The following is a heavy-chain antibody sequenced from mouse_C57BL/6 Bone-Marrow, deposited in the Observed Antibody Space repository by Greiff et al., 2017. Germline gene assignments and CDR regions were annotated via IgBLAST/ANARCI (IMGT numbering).Heavy chain of an antibody. CDR1: GYTFTDSY. CDR3: ASHYGSSDPDD. CDR2: INPNNGGT. D-gene: IGHD1-1*01. V-gene: IGHV1-22*01. Sequence: VQLQQSGPELVKPGASVKMSCKASGYTFTDSYMHWVKQSHGKSLEWIGYINPNNGGTSYTQKFKGKATLTVNKSSSTAYMELRSLTSEDSAVYDCASHYGSSDPDDWGQGTTLTVAS. J-gene: IGHJ2*01.